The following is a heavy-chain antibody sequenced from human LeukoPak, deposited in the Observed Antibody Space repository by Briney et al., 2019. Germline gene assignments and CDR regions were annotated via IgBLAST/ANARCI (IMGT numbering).Heavy chain of an antibody. V-gene: IGHV4-61*02. D-gene: IGHD3-22*01. CDR1: GDSISSGDYY. J-gene: IGHJ3*02. Sequence: RASETLSLTCTVSGDSISSGDYYWSWIRQPAGKGLEWIGRISSSGSTNYNPSLKSRVTISVDTSKNQFSLKLSSVTAADTAVYFCARGPYSYDSSGAFDIWGHGTMVTVSS. CDR3: ARGPYSYDSSGAFDI. CDR2: ISSSGST.